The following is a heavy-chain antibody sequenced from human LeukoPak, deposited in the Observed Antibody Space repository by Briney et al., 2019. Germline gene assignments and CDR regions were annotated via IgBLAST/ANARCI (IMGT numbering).Heavy chain of an antibody. V-gene: IGHV1-69*05. D-gene: IGHD2-8*01. J-gene: IGHJ4*02. CDR1: GGTSSSYA. Sequence: SVKVSCKASGGTSSSYAISWVRQAPGQGLEWMGGIIPIFGTANYAQKFQGRVTITTDESTSTAYMELSSLRSEDTAVYYCARGCTNGVCYMAFDYWGQGTLVTVSS. CDR3: ARGCTNGVCYMAFDY. CDR2: IIPIFGTA.